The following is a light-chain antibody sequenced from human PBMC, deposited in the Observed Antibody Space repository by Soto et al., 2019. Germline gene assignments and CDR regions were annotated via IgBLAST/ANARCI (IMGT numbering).Light chain of an antibody. CDR2: DAS. CDR3: QQRSNWPPVT. CDR1: QSVSSY. V-gene: IGKV3-11*01. Sequence: EIVLTQSPATLSLSPGERATLSCRASQSVSSYLAWYQQKPGQAPRLLIYDASNRATCIPARFSGSGSGTDFNLTISSLEPEDFAVYYCQQRSNWPPVTFGGGTKVEIK. J-gene: IGKJ4*01.